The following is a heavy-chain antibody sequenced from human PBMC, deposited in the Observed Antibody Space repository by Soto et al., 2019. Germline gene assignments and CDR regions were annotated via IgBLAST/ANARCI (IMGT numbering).Heavy chain of an antibody. CDR2: IIPIFGTA. D-gene: IGHD6-13*01. CDR1: GGTFSSYA. V-gene: IGHV1-69*01. J-gene: IGHJ6*02. CDR3: ARVGYSSRNYYYCGMDV. Sequence: QVQLVQSGAEVKKPGSSVKVSCKASGGTFSSYAISWVRQAPGQGREWMGGIIPIFGTANYAQKFQGRVTITADESTSTAYMELSSLRSEDTAVYYCARVGYSSRNYYYCGMDVWGQGTTVTVSS.